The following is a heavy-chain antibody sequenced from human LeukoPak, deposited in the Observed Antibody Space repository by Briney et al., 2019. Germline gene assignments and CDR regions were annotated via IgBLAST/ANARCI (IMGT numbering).Heavy chain of an antibody. CDR2: ISGSGGST. D-gene: IGHD3-10*01. Sequence: GGSLRLSCAASGFTFSSYAMSWVRQAPGKGLEWVSAISGSGGSTYYADSVKGRFTISRDNSKNTLYLQMNSLRAEDTAVYYCAKANLRDIFISPGEYYFDYWGQGTLVTVSS. V-gene: IGHV3-23*01. J-gene: IGHJ4*02. CDR1: GFTFSSYA. CDR3: AKANLRDIFISPGEYYFDY.